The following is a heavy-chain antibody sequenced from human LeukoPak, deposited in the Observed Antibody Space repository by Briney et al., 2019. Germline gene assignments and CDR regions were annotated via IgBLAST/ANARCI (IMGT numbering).Heavy chain of an antibody. CDR1: GFTFSDYY. D-gene: IGHD3-16*02. CDR2: ISSSGSTI. Sequence: PGGSLRLSCAASGFTFSDYYMSWIRQAPGKGLEWVSYISSSGSTIYYADSVKGRFTISRDNAKNSLYLQMNSLRAEDTAVYYCAREARLVITFGGVIPRSFYYYYMDVWGKGTTVTISS. J-gene: IGHJ6*03. V-gene: IGHV3-11*01. CDR3: AREARLVITFGGVIPRSFYYYYMDV.